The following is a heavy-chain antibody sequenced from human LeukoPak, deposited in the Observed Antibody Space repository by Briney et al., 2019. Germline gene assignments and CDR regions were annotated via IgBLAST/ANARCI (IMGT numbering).Heavy chain of an antibody. V-gene: IGHV4-39*01. CDR3: ARADYYDSSGYPAHYYYMDV. Sequence: SETLSLTCTVSGGSISSSSYYWGWIRQPPGKGLEWIGSIYYSGSTYYNPSLKSRVTISVDTSKNQFSLKLSSVTAADTAVYYCARADYYDSSGYPAHYYYMDVWGKGTTVTVSS. CDR2: IYYSGST. CDR1: GGSISSSSYY. J-gene: IGHJ6*03. D-gene: IGHD3-22*01.